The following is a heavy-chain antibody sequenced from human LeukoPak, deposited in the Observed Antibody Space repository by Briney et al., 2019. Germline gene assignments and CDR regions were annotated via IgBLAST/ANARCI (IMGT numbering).Heavy chain of an antibody. D-gene: IGHD3-22*01. CDR3: ARDDGNYYDSSGPDAFDI. CDR2: IWYDGSNK. J-gene: IGHJ3*02. Sequence: PGRSLRLSCAASGFTFSSYGMHWVRQAPGKGLEWVAVIWYDGSNKYYADSVKGRFTISRDNSKNTLYLQMNSLRAEDTAVYYCARDDGNYYDSSGPDAFDIWGQGTTVTVSS. CDR1: GFTFSSYG. V-gene: IGHV3-33*01.